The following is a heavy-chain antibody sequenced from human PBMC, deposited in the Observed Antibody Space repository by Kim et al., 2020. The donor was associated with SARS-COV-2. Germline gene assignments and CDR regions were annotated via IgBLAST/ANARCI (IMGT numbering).Heavy chain of an antibody. Sequence: KGRLTISRDNSKNTVYLHMNSLRGVDTAVYYCAKSMVGGVSAPDYWGQGTLVTGSS. V-gene: IGHV3-33*03. CDR3: AKSMVGGVSAPDY. D-gene: IGHD3-10*01. J-gene: IGHJ4*02.